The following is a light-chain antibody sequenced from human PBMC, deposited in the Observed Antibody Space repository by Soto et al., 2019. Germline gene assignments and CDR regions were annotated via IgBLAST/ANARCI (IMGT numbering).Light chain of an antibody. V-gene: IGLV2-14*01. CDR2: EVS. Sequence: QSVLTQPASVSGSPGQSITISCTGTSSDVGGYNYVSWYQQHPGKAPKLMIYEVSNRPSGVSNRFSGSKSGNTASLTISGLQAEDEADYCSSYTSSSIDYVFVTGTKLTVL. CDR3: SSYTSSSIDYV. J-gene: IGLJ1*01. CDR1: SSDVGGYNY.